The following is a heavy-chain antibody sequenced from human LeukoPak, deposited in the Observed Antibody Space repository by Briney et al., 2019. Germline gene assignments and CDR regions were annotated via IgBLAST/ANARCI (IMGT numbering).Heavy chain of an antibody. J-gene: IGHJ5*02. CDR1: GGTFSSYA. V-gene: IGHV1-69*04. CDR3: ARSVDIVATGDKYNWFDP. Sequence: ASVKVSCKASGGTFSSYAISWVRQAPGQGLEWMGRIIPILGIANYAQKFQGRVTITADKSTSTAYMELSSLRSEDTAVYYCARSVDIVATGDKYNWFDPWGQGTLVTVSP. CDR2: IIPILGIA. D-gene: IGHD5-12*01.